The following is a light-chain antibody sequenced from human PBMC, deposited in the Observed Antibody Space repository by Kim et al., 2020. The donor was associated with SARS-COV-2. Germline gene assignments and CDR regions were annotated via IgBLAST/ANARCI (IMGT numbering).Light chain of an antibody. CDR3: QSSDSTNLWV. CDR1: SGAIASFY. V-gene: IGLV6-57*03. CDR2: GAN. Sequence: TVTSSCTRSSGAIASFYVQWYQQRPGSAPTTVIYGANESPSGVPDRFSASVSQSSCSASLTISGLKTEDEADYYCQSSDSTNLWVFGGGTQLTVL. J-gene: IGLJ3*02.